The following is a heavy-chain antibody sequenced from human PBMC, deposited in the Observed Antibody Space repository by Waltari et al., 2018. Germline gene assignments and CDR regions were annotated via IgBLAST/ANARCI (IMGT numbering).Heavy chain of an antibody. D-gene: IGHD3-22*01. CDR2: ISAYNGNT. CDR1: GYTFTSYG. CDR3: ARAHHYDSSGHYGMDV. J-gene: IGHJ6*02. Sequence: QVQLVQSGAEVKKPGASVKVSCKASGYTFTSYGISWLRKAPGQGLEWMGWISAYNGNTNYAQKLQGRVTMTTDTSTSTAYMELRSLRSDDTAVYYCARAHHYDSSGHYGMDVWGQGTTVTVSS. V-gene: IGHV1-18*01.